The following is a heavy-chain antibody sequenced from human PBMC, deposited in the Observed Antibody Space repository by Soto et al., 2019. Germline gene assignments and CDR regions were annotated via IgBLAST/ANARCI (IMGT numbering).Heavy chain of an antibody. CDR1: GYTFTSYA. V-gene: IGHV1-3*05. Sequence: QVQLVQSGAEEKKLGASVKVSCKASGYTFTSYAMHWVRQAPGQSLEWMGWINPGNGNTKYSQNFQGRVTITRDTSASTAYMELSSLRSEDTAVYYCARGGPPIDYWGQGTLVTVSS. CDR3: ARGGPPIDY. J-gene: IGHJ4*02. D-gene: IGHD3-10*01. CDR2: INPGNGNT.